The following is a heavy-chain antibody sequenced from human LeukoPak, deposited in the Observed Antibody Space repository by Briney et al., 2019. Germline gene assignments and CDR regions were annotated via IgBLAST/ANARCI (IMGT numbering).Heavy chain of an antibody. J-gene: IGHJ1*01. V-gene: IGHV1-2*02. CDR1: GYTFTGYY. CDR2: INPNSGGT. CDR3: AREDYCSGGSCYSGYFQH. Sequence: ASVKVSCKASGYTFTGYYMHWVRQAPGQGLEWMGWINPNSGGTNYAQKFQGRVTMTRDTSISTAYMGLSRLRSDDTAVYYCAREDYCSGGSCYSGYFQHWGRGTLVTVSS. D-gene: IGHD2-15*01.